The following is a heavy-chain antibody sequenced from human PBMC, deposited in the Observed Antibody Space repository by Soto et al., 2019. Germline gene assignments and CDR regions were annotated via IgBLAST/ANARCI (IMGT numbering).Heavy chain of an antibody. CDR3: VSQRTSVLTQAYFDY. J-gene: IGHJ4*02. Sequence: SETLSLTCTVSGGSVSNSNYYWVWIRQSPGKGLEWIGSVYYRGRSYSKSSVKSRVTISVDTSKNQFSLNLNSVTASDTAVYYCVSQRTSVLTQAYFDYWGPGALVTVS. V-gene: IGHV4-39*01. CDR1: GGSVSNSNYY. D-gene: IGHD2-8*01. CDR2: VYYRGRS.